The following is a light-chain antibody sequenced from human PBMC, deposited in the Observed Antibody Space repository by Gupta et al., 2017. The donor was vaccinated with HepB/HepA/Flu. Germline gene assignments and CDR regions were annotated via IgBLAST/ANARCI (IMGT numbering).Light chain of an antibody. Sequence: SALTQPRSVSGSAGQSVTISCTGSSSSVGKHDFVSWYQQHPDNAPKLMIYDVTGRPAGLPDRFSAYKSGTTALLTISGLQADDEGYYFCCSYAGAYTSVFGRGTKLTVL. CDR3: CSYAGAYTSV. CDR2: DVT. CDR1: SSSVGKHDF. V-gene: IGLV2-11*01. J-gene: IGLJ2*01.